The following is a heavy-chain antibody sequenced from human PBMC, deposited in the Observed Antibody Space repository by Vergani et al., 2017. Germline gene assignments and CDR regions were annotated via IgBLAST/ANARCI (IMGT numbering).Heavy chain of an antibody. CDR2: ISGSGGST. CDR1: GFTFSSYA. Sequence: EVQLLESGGGLVQPGGSLRLSCAASGFTFSSYAMSWVRQAPGKGLEWVTAISGSGGSTYYADSVKGRFTISRDNSKNTLYLQMNSLRAEDTAVYYCAKDGLGGRIAEGRGVFDYWGEGTLVTVSA. J-gene: IGHJ4*02. D-gene: IGHD6-13*01. V-gene: IGHV3-23*01. CDR3: AKDGLGGRIAEGRGVFDY.